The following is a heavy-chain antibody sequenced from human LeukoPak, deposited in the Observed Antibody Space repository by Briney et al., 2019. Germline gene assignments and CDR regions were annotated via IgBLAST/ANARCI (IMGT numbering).Heavy chain of an antibody. D-gene: IGHD4-17*01. V-gene: IGHV5-51*01. CDR2: IYPGDSDT. CDR3: ARRASTDYGDYAEDY. CDR1: GYSFTSYW. J-gene: IGHJ4*02. Sequence: GESLKISCKGSGYSFTSYWIGWVRQMPGKGPEWMGIIYPGDSDTRYSPSFQGQVTISADKSISTAYLQWSSLKASDTAMYYCARRASTDYGDYAEDYWGQGTLVTVSS.